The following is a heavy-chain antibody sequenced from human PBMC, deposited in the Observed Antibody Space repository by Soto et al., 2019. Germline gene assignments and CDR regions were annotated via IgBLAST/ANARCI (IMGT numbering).Heavy chain of an antibody. J-gene: IGHJ6*02. Sequence: GGSLRLSCAASGFTFSSYGMHWVRQAPGKGLEWVAVISYDGSNKYYADSVKGRFTISRDNSKNTLYLQMNSLRAEDTAVYYCAKGRRGWLFDYYYGMDVWGQGTTVTVSS. CDR1: GFTFSSYG. V-gene: IGHV3-30*18. CDR3: AKGRRGWLFDYYYGMDV. CDR2: ISYDGSNK. D-gene: IGHD3-22*01.